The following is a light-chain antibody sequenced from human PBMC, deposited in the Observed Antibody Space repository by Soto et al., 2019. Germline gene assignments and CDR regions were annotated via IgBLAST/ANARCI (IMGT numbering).Light chain of an antibody. CDR3: SVSSVSNPYL. J-gene: IGLJ1*01. CDR1: SSDVGGYDY. CDR2: EVR. V-gene: IGLV2-14*01. Sequence: QSALTQHASVSGSPGQSITISCTGISSDVGGYDYVSWYQLHPGKAPTLMVFEVRNRPSGVSYRFSGSKSGNTTSLAISGLQAEDVADYFYSVSSVSNPYLCGAESKVTVL.